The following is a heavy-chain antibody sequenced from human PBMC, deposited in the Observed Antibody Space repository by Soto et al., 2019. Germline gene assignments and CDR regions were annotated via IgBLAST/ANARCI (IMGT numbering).Heavy chain of an antibody. D-gene: IGHD3-22*01. CDR1: GGSFSAYY. CDR2: INHSGGT. CDR3: ERRSVHTVDSSGFYEH. Sequence: SETLSLTCAVYGGSFSAYYWSWIRQPPGKGLEWIGEINHSGGTSYNPSLKSRVTISVDTSKSQFSLKLTSVTAADRAVYYCERRSVHTVDSSGFYEHWGQGTPVTVSS. V-gene: IGHV4-34*01. J-gene: IGHJ4*02.